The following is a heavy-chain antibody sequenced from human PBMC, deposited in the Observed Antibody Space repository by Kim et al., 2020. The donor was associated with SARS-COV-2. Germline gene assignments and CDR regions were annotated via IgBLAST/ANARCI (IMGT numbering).Heavy chain of an antibody. CDR3: AIETSRTGNYWDY. V-gene: IGHV3-15*01. Sequence: GGSLRLSCTVSGFIFSGAWMSWVRRAPGKGLEWVARIKNRPDGETTDYAAPVKGRFAMSRDDPRDTLFLDMNSLKIEDTAVYYCAIETSRTGNYWDYWGQGTLVTVSS. CDR2: IKNRPDGETT. CDR1: GFIFSGAW. J-gene: IGHJ4*02. D-gene: IGHD2-8*02.